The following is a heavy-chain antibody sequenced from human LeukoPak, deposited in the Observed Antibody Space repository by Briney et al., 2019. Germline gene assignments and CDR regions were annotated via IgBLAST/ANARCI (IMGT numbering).Heavy chain of an antibody. J-gene: IGHJ4*02. CDR2: ISDTGST. Sequence: SETLSLTRTVSGGSVSSGAYAWSWIRQPPGRGLQCIGYISDTGSTTYNPSLESRVTISADTSKNQFSLKLNSVTAADTAVYYCARVWDREVKYLDYWGQGMLVTVSS. CDR1: GGSVSSGAYA. V-gene: IGHV4-61*08. CDR3: ARVWDREVKYLDY. D-gene: IGHD1-26*01.